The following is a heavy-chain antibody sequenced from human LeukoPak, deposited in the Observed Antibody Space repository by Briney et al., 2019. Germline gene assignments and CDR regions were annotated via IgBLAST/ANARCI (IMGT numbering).Heavy chain of an antibody. CDR2: IYPGDSDT. Sequence: GESLKISCKGSGYSFTSQWIGWVRQMPGKGLEWMGIIYPGDSDTRYSPSFRGQVTISADKSISTAYLQWSSLQASDTAMYYCARLSYSSGWYSDYWGQGTLVTVSS. D-gene: IGHD6-19*01. V-gene: IGHV5-51*01. CDR3: ARLSYSSGWYSDY. CDR1: GYSFTSQW. J-gene: IGHJ4*02.